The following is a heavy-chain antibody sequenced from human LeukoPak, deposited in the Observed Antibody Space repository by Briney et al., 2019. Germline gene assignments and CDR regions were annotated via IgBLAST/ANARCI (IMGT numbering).Heavy chain of an antibody. CDR2: INHSGST. V-gene: IGHV4-34*01. CDR1: GGSFSGYY. Sequence: SETLSLTCAVYGGSFSGYYWSWIRQPPGKGLEWIGEINHSGSTNYNPPLKSRVTISVDTSKNQFSLKLSSVTAADTAVYYCARSDDSSGYYDYWGQGTLVTVSS. J-gene: IGHJ4*02. CDR3: ARSDDSSGYYDY. D-gene: IGHD3-22*01.